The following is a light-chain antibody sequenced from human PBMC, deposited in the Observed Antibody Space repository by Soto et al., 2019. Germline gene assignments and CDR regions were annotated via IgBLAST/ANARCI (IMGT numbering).Light chain of an antibody. CDR1: SSDVGGYAF. J-gene: IGLJ2*01. CDR2: DDT. V-gene: IGLV2-14*01. Sequence: QSALTQPASVSGSPGQSITISCSGTSSDVGGYAFVSWFQQHPGKAPKLMIYDDTKRPSGVSDRFSGSKSGNTASLTISGLQADDEADYYCRSYKSSGPYVAFGGGTQLTVL. CDR3: RSYKSSGPYVA.